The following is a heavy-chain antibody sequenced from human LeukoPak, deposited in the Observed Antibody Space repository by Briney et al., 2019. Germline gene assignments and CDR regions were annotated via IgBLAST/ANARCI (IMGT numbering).Heavy chain of an antibody. CDR3: TSRYSGSYYYYYGMDV. CDR1: GFTFGDYA. D-gene: IGHD1-26*01. Sequence: GGSLRLSCTASGFTFGDYAMSWVRQAPGKGLEWVGFIRSKAYGGTTEYAASVKGRFTISRGDSKSIAYLQMNSLKTEDTAVYYCTSRYSGSYYYYYGMDVWGQGTTVTVSS. V-gene: IGHV3-49*04. CDR2: IRSKAYGGTT. J-gene: IGHJ6*02.